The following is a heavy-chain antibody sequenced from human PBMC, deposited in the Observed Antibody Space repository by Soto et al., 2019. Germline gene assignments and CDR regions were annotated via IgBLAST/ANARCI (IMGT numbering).Heavy chain of an antibody. J-gene: IGHJ4*02. CDR1: GFSFGDYA. CDR2: ISWNGESI. CDR3: AQDVGSSGWYDGFDS. Sequence: EVQLVESGGGLVQPGRSLRLSCAASGFSFGDYAMQWVRQVPGKGLEWVSSISWNGESIGYADSVKGRFTISRDNGKQSVYLQMNSLRGEDTALYYCAQDVGSSGWYDGFDSWGQGTLVTVS. D-gene: IGHD6-19*01. V-gene: IGHV3-9*01.